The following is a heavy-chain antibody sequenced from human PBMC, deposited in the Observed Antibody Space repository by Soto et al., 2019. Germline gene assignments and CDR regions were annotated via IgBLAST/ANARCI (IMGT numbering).Heavy chain of an antibody. D-gene: IGHD6-13*01. V-gene: IGHV4-38-2*02. CDR2: IDYSGRT. CDR3: ARGGRQQLLVRQYFQH. CDR1: GYLISSGYY. Sequence: PSETLSLTCSVSGYLISSGYYWGWVRQTPGKGLEWLGSIDYSGRTYKNPSLKSRVSASVDLSKNQFSLNLRSVTAADTAVYFCARGGRQQLLVRQYFQHWGQGTLVTVSS. J-gene: IGHJ1*01.